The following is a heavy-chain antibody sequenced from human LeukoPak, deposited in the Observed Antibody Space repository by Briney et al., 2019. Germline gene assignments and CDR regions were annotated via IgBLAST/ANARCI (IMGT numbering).Heavy chain of an antibody. CDR1: GFTFSNYA. CDR3: ARGGYYGSGNDFRFDP. J-gene: IGHJ5*02. CDR2: IYYSGST. Sequence: GSLRLSCAASGFTFSNYAMSWIRQPPGKGLVWIGYIYYSGSTNYKPSLKSRVTISVDTSKNQFSLKLSSVTAADTAVYYCARGGYYGSGNDFRFDPWGQGTLVTVSS. D-gene: IGHD3-10*01. V-gene: IGHV4-59*01.